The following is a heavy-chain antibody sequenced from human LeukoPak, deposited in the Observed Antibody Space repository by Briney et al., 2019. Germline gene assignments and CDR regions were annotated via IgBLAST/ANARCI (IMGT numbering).Heavy chain of an antibody. CDR3: ARDGYSGYDYGLRVFDP. V-gene: IGHV4-61*08. CDR2: IYYSGST. CDR1: GASIRSGDYY. Sequence: SQTLSLTCTVSGASIRSGDYYWSWIRQPPGKGLEWIGYIYYSGSTNYNPSLKSRVTISVDTSKNQFSLKLSSVTAADTAVYYCARDGYSGYDYGLRVFDPWGQGTLVTVSS. D-gene: IGHD5-12*01. J-gene: IGHJ5*02.